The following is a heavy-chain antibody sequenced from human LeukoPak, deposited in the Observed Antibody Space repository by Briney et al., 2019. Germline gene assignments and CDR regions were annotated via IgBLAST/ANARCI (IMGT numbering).Heavy chain of an antibody. CDR3: AKATTVCSSTSCYSYYYYMDV. D-gene: IGHD2-2*02. CDR1: GGTFSSYT. J-gene: IGHJ6*03. CDR2: IIPILGIA. V-gene: IGHV1-69*02. Sequence: ASVKVSCKASGGTFSSYTISWVRQAPGQGLEWMGRIIPILGIANYAQKFQGRVTITADKSTSTAYMELSSLRAEDTAVYYCAKATTVCSSTSCYSYYYYMDVWGKGTTVTVSS.